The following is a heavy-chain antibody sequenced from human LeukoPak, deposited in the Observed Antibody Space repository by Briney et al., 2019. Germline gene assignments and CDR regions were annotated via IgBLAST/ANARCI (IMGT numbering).Heavy chain of an antibody. D-gene: IGHD6-13*01. CDR2: ISAYNGNT. V-gene: IGHV1-18*01. J-gene: IGHJ4*02. CDR1: GYTFTNYG. Sequence: ASVKVSCKASGYTFTNYGISWVRQAPGQGLEWMGWISAYNGNTNYAQKLQGRVTMTTDTSTSTAYMELRSLRSDDTAVYYCARDPGIAAAAHRGPGGDYWGQGTLVTVSS. CDR3: ARDPGIAAAAHRGPGGDY.